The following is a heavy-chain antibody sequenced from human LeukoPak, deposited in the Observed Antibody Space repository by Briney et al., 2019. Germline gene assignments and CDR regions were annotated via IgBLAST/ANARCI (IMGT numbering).Heavy chain of an antibody. CDR2: ISSSSSYI. D-gene: IGHD5/OR15-5a*01. Sequence: PGGSLRLSCAASGFTFSSYSMNWVRQAPGKGLEWVSSISSSSSYIYYADSVKGRFTISRDNAKNSLYLQMNSLRAEDTAVYYCARDPNGLYDFDYWGRGTLVTVSS. CDR3: ARDPNGLYDFDY. V-gene: IGHV3-21*01. CDR1: GFTFSSYS. J-gene: IGHJ4*02.